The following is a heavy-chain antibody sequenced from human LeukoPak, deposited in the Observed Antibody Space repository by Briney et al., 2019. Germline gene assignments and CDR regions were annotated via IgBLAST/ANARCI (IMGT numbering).Heavy chain of an antibody. J-gene: IGHJ4*02. CDR2: ISTNNGNT. V-gene: IGHV1-18*01. CDR1: GYTLTSFG. CDR3: AREHRLHRYCSSGSCSGY. Sequence: ASVKVSCKASGYTLTSFGITWVRQAPGQGLEWLGWISTNNGNTIYAQNFQDRVTMTTDKSTNTDYMELRSLTSDDTAVYYCAREHRLHRYCSSGSCSGYWGQGTLVTVSS. D-gene: IGHD2-15*01.